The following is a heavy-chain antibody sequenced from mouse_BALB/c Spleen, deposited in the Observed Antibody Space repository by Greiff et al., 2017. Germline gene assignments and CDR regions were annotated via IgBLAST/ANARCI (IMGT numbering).Heavy chain of an antibody. CDR2: IYPYNGGT. V-gene: IGHV1S29*02. Sequence: EVKLQQSGPELVKPGASVKISCKASGYTFTDYNMHWVKQSHGKSLEWIGYIYPYNGGTGYNQKFKSKATLTVDNSSSTAYMELRSLTSEDSAVYYCARRGENYGYDVPFAYWGQGTLVTVSA. CDR3: ARRGENYGYDVPFAY. CDR1: GYTFTDYN. D-gene: IGHD2-2*01. J-gene: IGHJ3*01.